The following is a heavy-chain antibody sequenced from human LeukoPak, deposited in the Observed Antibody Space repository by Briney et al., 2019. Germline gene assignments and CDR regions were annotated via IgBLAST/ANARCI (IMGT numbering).Heavy chain of an antibody. CDR3: ARASFWESPINWFAP. CDR1: GYTFTGYY. Sequence: ASVKVSCKASGYTFTGYYMHWVRQAPGQGLERMGWINPNSGGTNYAQKFQGRVTMTRDTSISTAYMELSRLRSDDTAVYYCARASFWESPINWFAPWGQGTLVTVSS. D-gene: IGHD3-16*01. V-gene: IGHV1-2*02. CDR2: INPNSGGT. J-gene: IGHJ5*02.